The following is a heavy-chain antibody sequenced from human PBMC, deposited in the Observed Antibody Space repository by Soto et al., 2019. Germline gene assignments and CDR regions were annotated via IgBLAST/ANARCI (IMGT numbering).Heavy chain of an antibody. V-gene: IGHV3-48*02. J-gene: IGHJ4*02. D-gene: IGHD5-18*01. CDR2: VSSSTTI. Sequence: GGSLRLSCAASGFTFSSYSMNSVRQAPGKGLEWVSYVSSSTTIYYADSVKGRFTISRDNAKNSLYLQMNSLRDEDTAVYYCARDLGYGLFDYWGQGTLVTVSS. CDR3: ARDLGYGLFDY. CDR1: GFTFSSYS.